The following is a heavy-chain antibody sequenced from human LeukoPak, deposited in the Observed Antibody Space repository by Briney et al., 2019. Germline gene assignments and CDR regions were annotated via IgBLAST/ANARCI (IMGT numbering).Heavy chain of an antibody. Sequence: GGTLRLFCAASGFTLRICCMMWVRRAPGKGLEGGSAISGSGGSTFYADAVEGRFTISRDNSKNTLYLQMNSLRAEDTAVYYCAKLHCSGGSRYYGVWFDPWGQGTLVTVSS. D-gene: IGHD2-15*01. J-gene: IGHJ5*02. CDR3: AKLHCSGGSRYYGVWFDP. V-gene: IGHV3-23*01. CDR2: ISGSGGST. CDR1: GFTLRICC.